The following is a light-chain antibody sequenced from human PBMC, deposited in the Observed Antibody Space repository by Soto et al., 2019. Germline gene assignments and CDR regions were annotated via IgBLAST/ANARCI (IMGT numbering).Light chain of an antibody. CDR1: QSVSSSY. CDR3: QQYGSAPWT. Sequence: EIVLTQSPGTLSLSPGERATLSCRASQSVSSSYLAWYQQKPGQAPRLLIYGASCRAAGIPDRFSGSWSGTDFTLTSSRLEPEDSAVYYCQQYGSAPWTFGQGTKVEIK. V-gene: IGKV3-20*01. CDR2: GAS. J-gene: IGKJ1*01.